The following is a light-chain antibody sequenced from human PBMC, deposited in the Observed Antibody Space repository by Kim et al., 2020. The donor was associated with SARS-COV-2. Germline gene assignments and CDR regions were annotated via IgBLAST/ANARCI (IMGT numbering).Light chain of an antibody. CDR2: DAS. CDR1: QSVNSN. CDR3: QQRNIWPLT. Sequence: LSPGERATPSCRASQSVNSNLDWFQQKPGQAPRVLIFDASSRATGIPARFSGSGSGTDFTLTISSLEPEDFAVYYCQQRNIWPLTFGGGTKVDIK. J-gene: IGKJ4*01. V-gene: IGKV3-11*01.